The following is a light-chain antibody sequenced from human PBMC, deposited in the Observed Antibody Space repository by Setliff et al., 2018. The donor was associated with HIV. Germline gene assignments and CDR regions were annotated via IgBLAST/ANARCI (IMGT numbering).Light chain of an antibody. J-gene: IGLJ1*01. CDR1: SSDFGGYNY. V-gene: IGLV2-11*01. CDR2: DVS. Sequence: ESGSPGQSVTISCTGTSSDFGGYNYVSWYQQHPGKAPKLMIYDVSKRPSGVPDRFSGSKSGNTASLTISGLQAEDEADYYCCSYAGSYKVFGTGTKVTV. CDR3: CSYAGSYKV.